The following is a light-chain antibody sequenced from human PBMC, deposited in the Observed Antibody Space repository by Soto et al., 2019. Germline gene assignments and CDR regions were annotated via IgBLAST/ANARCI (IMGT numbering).Light chain of an antibody. CDR3: QQANTFPLT. J-gene: IGKJ4*01. CDR2: ASS. CDR1: QTVNNW. Sequence: DIQMTQSPSSVSASVGDRVTITCRASQTVNNWLAWYQQRPGKAPKLLIYASSTLQGGVPSRFSGSGSGTDFTLTISSLQPEDFATYYCQQANTFPLTVGGGTKVDIK. V-gene: IGKV1-12*01.